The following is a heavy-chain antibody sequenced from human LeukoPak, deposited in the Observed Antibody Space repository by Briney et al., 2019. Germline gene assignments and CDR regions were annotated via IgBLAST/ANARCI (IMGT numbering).Heavy chain of an antibody. D-gene: IGHD6-19*01. CDR3: ATGGYSAWCDY. J-gene: IGHJ4*01. CDR2: IDSSGTT. Sequence: SETLSLTCSVSDGSINTYFWSWIRQPAGKGLEWIGRIDSSGTTSLNPSLKSRVTISQDKSKKQFSLKLSSVTAADTAVYYCATGGYSAWCDYWGHGTQVIVSS. V-gene: IGHV4-4*07. CDR1: DGSINTYF.